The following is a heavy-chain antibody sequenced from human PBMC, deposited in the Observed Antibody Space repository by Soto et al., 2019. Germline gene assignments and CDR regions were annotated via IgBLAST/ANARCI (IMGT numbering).Heavy chain of an antibody. CDR1: GFTFSSYW. J-gene: IGHJ6*02. CDR2: IKQDGSEK. V-gene: IGHV3-7*03. D-gene: IGHD2-2*01. CDR3: ARDTGCSSTSCYLYYYYYYGMDV. Sequence: GSLRLSCAASGFTFSSYWMSWVRQAPGKGLEWVANIKQDGSEKYYVDSVKGRFTISRDNAKNSLYLQMNSLRAEDTAVYYCARDTGCSSTSCYLYYYYYYGMDVWGQGTTVTVSS.